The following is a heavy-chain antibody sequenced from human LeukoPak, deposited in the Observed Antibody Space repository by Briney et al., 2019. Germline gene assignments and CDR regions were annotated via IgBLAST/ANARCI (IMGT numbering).Heavy chain of an antibody. CDR2: IYHTGST. CDR3: AGAAAGTWGFGY. CDR1: GGSISSSNW. D-gene: IGHD6-13*01. V-gene: IGHV4-4*02. Sequence: SETLSLTCAASGGSISSSNWRWWVRQPPGKGLEWIGEIYHTGSTNYNPSLKSRVTISVDKSKDQFSLKLSSATAEDTAVYYCAGAAAGTWGFGYWGQGTLVTVSS. J-gene: IGHJ4*02.